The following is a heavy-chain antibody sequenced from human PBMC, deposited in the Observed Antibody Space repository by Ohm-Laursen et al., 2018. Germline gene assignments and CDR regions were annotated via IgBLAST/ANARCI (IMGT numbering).Heavy chain of an antibody. CDR2: IYYSGST. CDR1: GGSISNYY. J-gene: IGHJ4*02. Sequence: PSETLSLTCTVSGGSISNYYWSWVRQPPGKGLEWIGYIYYSGSTNYNPSLKSRVTISVDTSKNQFSLKLSSVTAADTAVYYCARLVMNTAMVCLDYWGQGTLITVSS. V-gene: IGHV4-59*08. D-gene: IGHD5-18*01. CDR3: ARLVMNTAMVCLDY.